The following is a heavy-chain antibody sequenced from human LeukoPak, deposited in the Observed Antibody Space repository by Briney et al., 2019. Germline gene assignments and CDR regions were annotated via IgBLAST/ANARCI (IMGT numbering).Heavy chain of an antibody. CDR2: IYYSGST. CDR1: GGSISSYY. D-gene: IGHD4-17*01. V-gene: IGHV4-59*01. CDR3: ARGLREAQYGF. J-gene: IGHJ4*02. Sequence: SETLDLSRTVSGGSISSYYWSWIRQPPGKGLEWIGYIYYSGSTNYYPSIKRRVTISVDTPNNKFSLKLSSVTAADTAVYYCARGLREAQYGFWGQGSLVSV.